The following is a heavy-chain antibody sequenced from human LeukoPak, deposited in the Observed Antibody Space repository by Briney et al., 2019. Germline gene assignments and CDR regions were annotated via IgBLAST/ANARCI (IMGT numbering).Heavy chain of an antibody. V-gene: IGHV3-30-3*01. D-gene: IGHD3-3*01. CDR3: ASISYYDFWSGSSTFDY. CDR1: GFTFSSYA. CDR2: ISYDGSNK. Sequence: PGGSLRLSCAASGFTFSSYAMHWVRQAPGKGLEWVAVISYDGSNKYYADSVKGRFTISRDNSKNTLYLQMNSLRAEDTAVYYCASISYYDFWSGSSTFDYWGQGTLVTVSS. J-gene: IGHJ4*02.